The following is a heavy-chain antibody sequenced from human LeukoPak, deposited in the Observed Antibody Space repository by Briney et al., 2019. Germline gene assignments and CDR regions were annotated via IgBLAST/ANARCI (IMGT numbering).Heavy chain of an antibody. V-gene: IGHV4-39*01. CDR1: GGSISSSTYY. Sequence: SGTLSLTCSVSGGSISSSTYYWGWIRQPPGKGLEWIGTLYYTGSTYYNPSLKSRVTISVDTSKNQFSLKLSSVTAADTAVYYCACRVDTAMVIAYWGQGILVTVSS. D-gene: IGHD5-18*01. J-gene: IGHJ4*02. CDR2: LYYTGST. CDR3: ACRVDTAMVIAY.